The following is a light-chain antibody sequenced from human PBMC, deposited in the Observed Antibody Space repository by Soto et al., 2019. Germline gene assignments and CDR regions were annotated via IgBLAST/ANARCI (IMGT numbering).Light chain of an antibody. CDR3: QQYGSAPWT. V-gene: IGKV3-20*01. Sequence: EIVLTQSPGTLSLSPGERATISCRASQSVSSNYLAWYQQKPGQAPRLLIYAASNRAGGVPDRFGGSGSGTDFTLSVSRLEPEDFAVYYCQQYGSAPWTFVQGTKVEI. CDR2: AAS. J-gene: IGKJ1*01. CDR1: QSVSSNY.